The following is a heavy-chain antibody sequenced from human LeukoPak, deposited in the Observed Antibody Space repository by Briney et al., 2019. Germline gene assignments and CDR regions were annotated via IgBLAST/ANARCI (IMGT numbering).Heavy chain of an antibody. CDR1: GLTFDDYA. Sequence: TGGSLRLSCAASGLTFDDYAMHWVRQAPGKGLEWVSLISGDGGSTYYADSVKGRFTISRDNSKNSLYLQMNSLRTEDTALYHCAKERGWYDYWGQGTLVTVSS. D-gene: IGHD6-19*01. CDR2: ISGDGGST. CDR3: AKERGWYDY. J-gene: IGHJ4*02. V-gene: IGHV3-43*02.